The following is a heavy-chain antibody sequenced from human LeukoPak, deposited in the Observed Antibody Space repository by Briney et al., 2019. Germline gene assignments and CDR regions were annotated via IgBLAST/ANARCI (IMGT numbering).Heavy chain of an antibody. CDR3: ARGRGMAYDSSLMYYFDY. V-gene: IGHV4-34*01. CDR2: INHSGST. CDR1: GGSFSGYY. Sequence: PSDTLSLTCAVYGGSFSGYYWSWIRQPPGKGLEWIWEINHSGSTNYNTSLKSRVTISVDTSKNQFSLKLSSVTAADTAVYYCARGRGMAYDSSLMYYFDYWGQGTLVTVSS. D-gene: IGHD3-22*01. J-gene: IGHJ4*02.